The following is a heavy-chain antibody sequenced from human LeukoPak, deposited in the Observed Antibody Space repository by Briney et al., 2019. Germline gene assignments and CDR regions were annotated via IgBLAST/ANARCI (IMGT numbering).Heavy chain of an antibody. CDR1: GCTFTSYD. V-gene: IGHV1-8*01. J-gene: IGHJ6*02. CDR3: ASSVGAAGTYYGMDV. Sequence: EASVKVSCKASGCTFTSYDINWVRQATGQGLEWMGWMNPNSGNTGYAQKFQGRVTMTRNTSISTAYMELSSLRSEDTAVYYCASSVGAAGTYYGMDVWGQGTTVTVSS. CDR2: MNPNSGNT. D-gene: IGHD6-13*01.